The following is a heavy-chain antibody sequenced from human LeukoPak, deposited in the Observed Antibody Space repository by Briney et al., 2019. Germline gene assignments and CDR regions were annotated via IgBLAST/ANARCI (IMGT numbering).Heavy chain of an antibody. CDR3: ARQNATYYDFWSGYSNDAFDI. J-gene: IGHJ3*02. V-gene: IGHV4-59*08. CDR1: GGSISSYY. CDR2: IYYSGST. Sequence: SETLSLTCTVSGGSISSYYWSWIRQPPGKGLEWIGYIYYSGSTNYNPSLKSRVTISVDTSKNQFSLKLSSVTAADTAVYYCARQNATYYDFWSGYSNDAFDIWGQGTMVTVSS. D-gene: IGHD3-3*01.